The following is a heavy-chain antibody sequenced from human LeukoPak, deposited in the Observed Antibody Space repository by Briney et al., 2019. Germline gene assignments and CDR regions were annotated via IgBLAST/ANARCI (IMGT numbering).Heavy chain of an antibody. CDR3: AGRYYDILTGGREGFDY. V-gene: IGHV3-30*04. CDR2: ISYDGSNK. D-gene: IGHD3-9*01. J-gene: IGHJ4*02. CDR1: GSTFSTYA. Sequence: GGSLRLSCAASGSTFSTYAMHWVRQAPGKGLEWVAVISYDGSNKYYAGSVKGRFTISRDNSKNTLSLQMNSLRAEDTAVYYCAGRYYDILTGGREGFDYWGQGTLVTVSS.